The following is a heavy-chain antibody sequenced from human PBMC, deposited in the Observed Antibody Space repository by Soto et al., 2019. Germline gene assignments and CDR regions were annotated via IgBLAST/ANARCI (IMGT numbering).Heavy chain of an antibody. CDR3: ARSEKAYYYGSGSPPKYGMDV. CDR2: IIPIFGTA. V-gene: IGHV1-69*13. J-gene: IGHJ6*02. Sequence: SVKVSCKASGGTFSSYAVSWVRQAPGQGLEWMGGIIPIFGTANYAQKFQGRVTITADESTSTAYMELSSLRSEDTAVYYCARSEKAYYYGSGSPPKYGMDVWG. CDR1: GGTFSSYA. D-gene: IGHD3-10*01.